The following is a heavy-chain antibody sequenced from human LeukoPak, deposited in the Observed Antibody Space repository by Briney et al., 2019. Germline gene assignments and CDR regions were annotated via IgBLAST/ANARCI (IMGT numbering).Heavy chain of an antibody. Sequence: PGGSLRLSCAASGFTFSSCAMSWVRQAPGKGLEWVSAISGGGGSTYYADSVKGRFTISRDNSKNTLYLQMNSLRAEDTAVYYCAKDFLRQLIDYSNPNWFDPWGQGTLVTVSS. CDR2: ISGGGGST. J-gene: IGHJ5*02. D-gene: IGHD4-11*01. CDR1: GFTFSSCA. V-gene: IGHV3-23*01. CDR3: AKDFLRQLIDYSNPNWFDP.